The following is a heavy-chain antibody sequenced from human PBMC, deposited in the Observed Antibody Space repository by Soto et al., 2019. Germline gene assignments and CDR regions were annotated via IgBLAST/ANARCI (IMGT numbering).Heavy chain of an antibody. Sequence: QVQLQESGPGLVKPSQTLSLTCTVSGGSISSDDSYWSWIRQPPGKGLEWIGYIYYSGSTYYNPSLKSRVTISVDTSKNQFSLKLNSVIAADTAVYYCARDRGGYERIDYWGQGTLVTVSS. CDR3: ARDRGGYERIDY. J-gene: IGHJ4*02. CDR2: IYYSGST. CDR1: GGSISSDDSY. D-gene: IGHD5-12*01. V-gene: IGHV4-30-4*01.